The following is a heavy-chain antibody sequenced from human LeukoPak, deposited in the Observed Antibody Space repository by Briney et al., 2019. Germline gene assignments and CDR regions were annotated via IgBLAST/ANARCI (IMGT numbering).Heavy chain of an antibody. J-gene: IGHJ5*02. V-gene: IGHV4-39*01. Sequence: SETLSLTCTVSVGSISSSSYYWGWLRQPPGKGLEWIGSIYYSGSTYYNPSLKSRVTISVDTSKNQFSLKLSSVAAADTAVYYCARWGTLRPLWFDPWGQGTLVTVSS. CDR3: ARWGTLRPLWFDP. CDR2: IYYSGST. D-gene: IGHD3-16*01. CDR1: VGSISSSSYY.